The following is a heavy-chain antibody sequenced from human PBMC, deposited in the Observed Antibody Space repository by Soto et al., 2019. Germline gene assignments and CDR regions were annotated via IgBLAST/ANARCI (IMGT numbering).Heavy chain of an antibody. CDR1: GFTFSNYW. V-gene: IGHV3-7*01. D-gene: IGHD5-18*01. Sequence: EVQLVESGGGLVQPGGSLRLSCAASGFTFSNYWMSWVRQAPGKGLEWVANIKNDGSETYYVDSVKGRSTFSRDNAKKSLYLQMSTLRAEDTAVYYCARVDSSLVHFGMDVWGQGTTVTVSS. J-gene: IGHJ6*02. CDR2: IKNDGSET. CDR3: ARVDSSLVHFGMDV.